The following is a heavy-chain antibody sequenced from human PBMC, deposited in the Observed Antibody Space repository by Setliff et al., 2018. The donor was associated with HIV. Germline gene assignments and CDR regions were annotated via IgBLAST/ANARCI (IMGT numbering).Heavy chain of an antibody. CDR1: GGSITGSPYY. CDR3: ARRRCSAASCPDNSWNWLDP. CDR2: IHYTGRT. D-gene: IGHD2-15*01. Sequence: SSETLSLTCTVSGGSITGSPYYWGWIRRPPVKGLEWIASIHYTGRTYYNPSLKSRVSTSVDTSKNQFSLKLTSVTAADTAMYYCARRRCSAASCPDNSWNWLDPWGQGTLVTVSS. V-gene: IGHV4-39*01. J-gene: IGHJ5*02.